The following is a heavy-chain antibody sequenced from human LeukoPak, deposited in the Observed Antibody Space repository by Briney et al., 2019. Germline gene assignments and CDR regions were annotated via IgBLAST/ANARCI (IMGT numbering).Heavy chain of an antibody. CDR2: IFYSGST. CDR3: ARAGGVVGATTWNY. J-gene: IGHJ4*02. V-gene: IGHV4-59*11. D-gene: IGHD1-26*01. CDR1: GVSISSHY. Sequence: SETLSLTCTVSGVSISSHYWSWIRQPPGKGLEWIGYIFYSGSTNYNPSLKSRVTISVDKSKNQFSLKLKSVTAADTAVYYCARAGGVVGATTWNYWGQGTLVTVSS.